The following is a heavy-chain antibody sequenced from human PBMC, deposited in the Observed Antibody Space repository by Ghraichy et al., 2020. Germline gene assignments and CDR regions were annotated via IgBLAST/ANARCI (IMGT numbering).Heavy chain of an antibody. Sequence: GGSLRLSCVVSGFTFSNYWMTWVRQSPGKGLEWVGNIKQDGSGRYYVDSVEGRFTISRDNAKNSLYLQMNSLRAEDTAVYYCARDLFYFDNGGYDARDFWAQRTLVTDSS. CDR3: ARDLFYFDNGGYDARDF. J-gene: IGHJ4*02. CDR1: GFTFSNYW. D-gene: IGHD3-22*01. CDR2: IKQDGSGR. V-gene: IGHV3-7*01.